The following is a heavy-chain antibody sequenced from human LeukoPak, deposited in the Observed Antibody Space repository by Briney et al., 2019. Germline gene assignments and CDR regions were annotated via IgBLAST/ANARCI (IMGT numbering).Heavy chain of an antibody. CDR3: AKEYSSGWFDEGPTDY. CDR1: GFTFSSYA. Sequence: PGGPLRLSCAASGFTFSSYAMSWVRQAPGKGLEWVSAISGSGGSTYYADSVKGRFTISRDNSKNTLYLQMNSLRAEDTAVYYCAKEYSSGWFDEGPTDYWGQGTLVTVSS. J-gene: IGHJ4*02. CDR2: ISGSGGST. D-gene: IGHD6-19*01. V-gene: IGHV3-23*01.